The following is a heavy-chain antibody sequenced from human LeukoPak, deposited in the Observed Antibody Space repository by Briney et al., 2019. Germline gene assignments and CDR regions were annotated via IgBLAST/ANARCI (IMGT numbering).Heavy chain of an antibody. CDR3: ARARSQDIVVVYDPDY. Sequence: ASVKVSCKASGYTFTGYYMHWVRQAPGQGLEWMGWINPNSGGTNYAQKFQGRVTMTRDTSISTAYMELSRLRSDDTAAYYCARARSQDIVVVYDPDYWGQGTLVTVSS. V-gene: IGHV1-2*02. J-gene: IGHJ4*02. CDR1: GYTFTGYY. D-gene: IGHD2-2*01. CDR2: INPNSGGT.